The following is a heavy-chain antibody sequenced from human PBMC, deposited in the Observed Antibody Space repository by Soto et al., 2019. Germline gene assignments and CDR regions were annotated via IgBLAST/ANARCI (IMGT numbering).Heavy chain of an antibody. CDR1: GYTFTGYY. V-gene: IGHV1-2*02. Sequence: ASVKVCCKASGYTFTGYYMHWVRQAPGQGLEWMGWINPNSGGTNYAQKFQGRVAMTRDTSISTAYMELSRLRSDDTAVYYCARDPVPRDHYYIMDVCGQGTTVTVSS. CDR2: INPNSGGT. D-gene: IGHD3-10*01. J-gene: IGHJ6*02. CDR3: ARDPVPRDHYYIMDV.